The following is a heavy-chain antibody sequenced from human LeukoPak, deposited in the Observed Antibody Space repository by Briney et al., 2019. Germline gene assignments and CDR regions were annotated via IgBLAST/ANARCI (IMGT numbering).Heavy chain of an antibody. CDR3: ARVEYDILTGYPLIDY. CDR2: INHSGST. CDR1: GGSFSGYY. D-gene: IGHD3-9*01. V-gene: IGHV4-34*01. J-gene: IGHJ4*02. Sequence: PSETLSLTCAVYGGSFSGYYWSWIRQPPGKGLEWIGEINHSGSTNYNPSLKSRATISVDRSKNQFSLKLSSVTAADTAVYYCARVEYDILTGYPLIDYWGQGTLVTVSS.